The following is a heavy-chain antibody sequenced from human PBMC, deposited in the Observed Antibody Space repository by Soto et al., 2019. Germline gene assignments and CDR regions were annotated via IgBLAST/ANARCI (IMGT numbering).Heavy chain of an antibody. D-gene: IGHD3-9*01. CDR1: GFTFSSYS. CDR3: AKDTYYDILTGYLLDAFDI. CDR2: ISGSGGST. V-gene: IGHV3-23*01. Sequence: AGGSLRLSCAASGFTFSSYSMNWVRQAPGKGLEWVSAISGSGGSTYYADSVKGRFTISRDNSKNTLYLQMNSLRAEDTAVYYCAKDTYYDILTGYLLDAFDIWGQGTMVTVSS. J-gene: IGHJ3*02.